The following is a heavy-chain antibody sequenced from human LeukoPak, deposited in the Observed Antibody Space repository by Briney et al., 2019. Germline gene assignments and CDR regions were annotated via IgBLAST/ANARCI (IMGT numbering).Heavy chain of an antibody. V-gene: IGHV4-4*02. J-gene: IGHJ4*02. CDR2: IYHSGST. CDR1: GGSISSSNW. D-gene: IGHD4-17*01. Sequence: SGTLSLTCAVSGGSISSSNWWSWVRQPPGKGLEWIGEIYHSGSTNYNSSLKSRITFSVDKSKNQFSLKLSSVTAADTAVYYCARASHDYGDYSHFDYWGQGTLVTVSS. CDR3: ARASHDYGDYSHFDY.